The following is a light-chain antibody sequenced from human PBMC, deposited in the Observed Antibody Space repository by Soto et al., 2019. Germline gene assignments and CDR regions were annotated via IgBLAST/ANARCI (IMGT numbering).Light chain of an antibody. Sequence: DIQMTQSPSSVSASVGDRVTITCRASQGIYSRLALYQQKPGKAPELLIYATSTLQNGVPSRFSGSGFGTDFTLSISSLQPEDSASYFCQQTDDFPLTFGGGTKVDIK. J-gene: IGKJ4*01. CDR1: QGIYSR. CDR2: ATS. V-gene: IGKV1-12*01. CDR3: QQTDDFPLT.